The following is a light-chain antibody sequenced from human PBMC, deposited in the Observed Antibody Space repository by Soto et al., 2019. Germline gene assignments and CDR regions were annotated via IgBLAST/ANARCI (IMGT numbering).Light chain of an antibody. CDR1: DSNVGTTT. J-gene: IGLJ2*01. CDR2: SYD. V-gene: IGLV1-44*01. Sequence: QSVLTQPPSASGTPGQRVTISCSGSDSNVGTTTVNWYQQLPRTAPKLLIYSYDQRPSGVPDRFSGSKSGTSASLAIGGLQSEDEADYYCAAWDVSLNGPVFGGGTKVTVL. CDR3: AAWDVSLNGPV.